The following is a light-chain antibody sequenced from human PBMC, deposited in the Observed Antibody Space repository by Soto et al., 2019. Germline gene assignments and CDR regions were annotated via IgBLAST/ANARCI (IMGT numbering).Light chain of an antibody. CDR1: SSDVGGYSF. CDR2: EVS. Sequence: QSALTQPPSASGSPGQSVTISCAGTSSDVGGYSFVSWYQQHTGKAPKLMIYEVSKRPSGVPDRFSGSKSGNTASLTVSGLQAEDEADYYCSSYAGNNNVIFGGGTKLTVL. V-gene: IGLV2-8*01. CDR3: SSYAGNNNVI. J-gene: IGLJ2*01.